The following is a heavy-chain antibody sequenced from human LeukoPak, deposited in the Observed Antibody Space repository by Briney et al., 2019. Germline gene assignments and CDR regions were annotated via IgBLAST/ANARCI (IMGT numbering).Heavy chain of an antibody. CDR2: IIPIFGTA. D-gene: IGHD1-26*01. J-gene: IGHJ6*03. V-gene: IGHV1-69*05. CDR3: ARVSWEEVAYYYMDV. CDR1: GGTFSSYA. Sequence: ASVKVSCKASGGTFSSYAISWVRQAPGQGLEWMGGIIPIFGTANYAQKFQGRVTITTDESTSTAYMELSSLRPEDTAVYYCARVSWEEVAYYYMDVWGKGTTVTVSS.